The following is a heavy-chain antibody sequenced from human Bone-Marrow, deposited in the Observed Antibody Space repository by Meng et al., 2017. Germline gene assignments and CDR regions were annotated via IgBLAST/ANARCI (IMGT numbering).Heavy chain of an antibody. V-gene: IGHV3-30*01. CDR1: GFTFSSYW. D-gene: IGHD6-13*01. CDR3: ARDRYSSSLDY. Sequence: GGSLRLSCAASGFTFSSYWMSWVRQAPGKGLEWVAVISYDGSNKYYADSVKGRFTISRDNSKNTLYLQMNSLRAEDTAVYYCARDRYSSSLDYWGQGTLVTVSS. CDR2: ISYDGSNK. J-gene: IGHJ4*02.